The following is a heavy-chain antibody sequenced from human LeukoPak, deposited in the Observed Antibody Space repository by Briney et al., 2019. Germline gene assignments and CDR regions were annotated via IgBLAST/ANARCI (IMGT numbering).Heavy chain of an antibody. D-gene: IGHD6-19*01. CDR2: IYNNGST. Sequence: SETLSLTCTVSGGSISSYYWTWIRQAPGKGLEWIGYIYNNGSTNYNPSLKSRVTISIDTSKNQFSLKLSSVTAADTAVYYCGAESERWLVRSWGQGTLVTVSS. CDR3: GAESERWLVRS. J-gene: IGHJ4*02. CDR1: GGSISSYY. V-gene: IGHV4-59*01.